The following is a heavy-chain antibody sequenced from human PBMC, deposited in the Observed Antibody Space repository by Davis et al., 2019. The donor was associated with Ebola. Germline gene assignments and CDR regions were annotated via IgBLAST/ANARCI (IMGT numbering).Heavy chain of an antibody. V-gene: IGHV3-7*01. D-gene: IGHD6-6*01. CDR2: IKQDGSEK. CDR1: GFTFSSYW. J-gene: IGHJ5*02. CDR3: ARDYSSSDTRLDP. Sequence: PGGSLRLSCAASGFTFSSYWMSWVRQAPGKGLEWVANIKQDGSEKYYVDSVKGRFTISRDNAKNSLYLQMNSLRAEDTAVYYCARDYSSSDTRLDPWGQGTLVTVSS.